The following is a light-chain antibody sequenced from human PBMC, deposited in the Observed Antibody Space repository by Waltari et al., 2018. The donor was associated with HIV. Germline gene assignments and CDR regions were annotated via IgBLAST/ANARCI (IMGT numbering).Light chain of an antibody. Sequence: QSALTQEASVSGTVGQTVTLSCSGNRNNMGIYPVAWYQQISHGTPKNVMFGNSQPSGIPARFSASQSGTSASLTISGLQPEDEAHYYCSTWDNSLSGWVLGGGTTLTVL. V-gene: IGLV1-44*01. CDR1: RNNMGIYP. CDR3: STWDNSLSGWV. J-gene: IGLJ3*02. CDR2: GNS.